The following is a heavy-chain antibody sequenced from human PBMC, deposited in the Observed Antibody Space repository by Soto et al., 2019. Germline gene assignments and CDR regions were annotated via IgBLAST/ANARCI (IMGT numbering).Heavy chain of an antibody. Sequence: ASVKVSCKASGGTFSSYAISWVRQAPGQGLEWMGGIIPIFGTANYAQKFQGRVTITADESTSTAYMELSSLRSEDTAVYYCARDRATYYYDSSGYYLGPYYYYYYGMDVWGQGTTVTVSS. V-gene: IGHV1-69*13. CDR2: IIPIFGTA. CDR1: GGTFSSYA. J-gene: IGHJ6*02. D-gene: IGHD3-22*01. CDR3: ARDRATYYYDSSGYYLGPYYYYYYGMDV.